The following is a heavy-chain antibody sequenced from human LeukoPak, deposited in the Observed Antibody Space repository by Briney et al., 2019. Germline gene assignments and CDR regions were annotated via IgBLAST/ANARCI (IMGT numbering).Heavy chain of an antibody. Sequence: GESLKISCKGSGYSFTSYWIAWVRQMPGKGLEWMGIFYPGDSDTRYSPSFQGQVTISADKSITTAYLQWSSLKASDTALYYCCSGSFSSYFDHCGQGTLVTLSS. J-gene: IGHJ4*02. V-gene: IGHV5-51*01. D-gene: IGHD3-10*02. CDR1: GYSFTSYW. CDR2: FYPGDSDT. CDR3: CSGSFSSYFDH.